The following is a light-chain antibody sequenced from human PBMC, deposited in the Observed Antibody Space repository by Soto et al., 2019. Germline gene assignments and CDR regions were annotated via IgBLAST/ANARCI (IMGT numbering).Light chain of an antibody. CDR1: QSVSSKY. CDR3: QQYGSSLFT. Sequence: DIVLTQSPGTLSLSPGERATLSCRASQSVSSKYLAWYQQKPVQPPRVLIYGTSIRATGVPERFSGGGSGTDFTLTITRLESEDFAVYYCQQYGSSLFTFGPETKVDFK. J-gene: IGKJ3*01. CDR2: GTS. V-gene: IGKV3-20*01.